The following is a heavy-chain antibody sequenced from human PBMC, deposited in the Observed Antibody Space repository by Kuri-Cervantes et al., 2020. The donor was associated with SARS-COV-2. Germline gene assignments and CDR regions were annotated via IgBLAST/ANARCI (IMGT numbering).Heavy chain of an antibody. Sequence: SVKVSCKASGGTFSSYASSWVRQAPGQGLEWMGGIIPIFGTANYAQKFQGRVTIATDESTSTAYMELSSLRSEDTAVYYCALWFGEGRLDYGGQGTLVTVSS. CDR3: ALWFGEGRLDY. J-gene: IGHJ4*02. D-gene: IGHD3-10*01. CDR1: GGTFSSYA. CDR2: IIPIFGTA. V-gene: IGHV1-69*05.